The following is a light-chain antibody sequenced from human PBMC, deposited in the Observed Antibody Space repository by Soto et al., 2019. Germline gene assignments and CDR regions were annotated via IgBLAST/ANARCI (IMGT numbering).Light chain of an antibody. CDR2: GAS. V-gene: IGKV3-20*01. CDR1: QSVSSSY. CDR3: QQYGSSPPEYT. Sequence: EIVLTQSPGTLSLSPGERATLSCRASQSVSSSYLAWYQQKPGQAPRLLIYGASSRATGIPDRFSGSGSGTDFTLTISRLEPEVFAVYYCQQYGSSPPEYTFGQGTKLEIK. J-gene: IGKJ2*01.